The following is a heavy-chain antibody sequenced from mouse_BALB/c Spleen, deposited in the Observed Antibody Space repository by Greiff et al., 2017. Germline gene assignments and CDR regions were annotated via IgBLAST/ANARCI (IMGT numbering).Heavy chain of an antibody. Sequence: EVKLMESGGGLVKPGGSLKLSCAASGFTFSSYAMSWVRQTPEKRLEWVASISSGGSTYYPDSVKGRFTISRDNARNILYLQMSSLRSEDTAMYYCARERGFYYGSSSAWFAYWGQGTLVTVSA. CDR3: ARERGFYYGSSSAWFAY. V-gene: IGHV5-6-5*01. CDR2: ISSGGST. J-gene: IGHJ3*01. CDR1: GFTFSSYA. D-gene: IGHD1-1*01.